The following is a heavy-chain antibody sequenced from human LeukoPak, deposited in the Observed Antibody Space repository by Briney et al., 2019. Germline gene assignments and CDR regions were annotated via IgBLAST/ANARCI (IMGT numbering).Heavy chain of an antibody. CDR2: IRSKAYGGTA. D-gene: IGHD6-13*01. Sequence: GGSLRLSCTVSGFSFGDYTMSWVRQAPGKGLEWVGFIRSKAYGGTAEYAASVKGRFTISRDDSKTIAYLQMNSLKTEDTAVYYCTRCYSESSSWALDYWGQGTLVTVSS. V-gene: IGHV3-49*04. CDR3: TRCYSESSSWALDY. CDR1: GFSFGDYT. J-gene: IGHJ4*02.